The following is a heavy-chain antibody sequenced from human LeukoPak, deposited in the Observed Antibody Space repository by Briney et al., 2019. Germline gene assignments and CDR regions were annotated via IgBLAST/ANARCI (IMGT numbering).Heavy chain of an antibody. Sequence: GGSLRLSCAASGFTFSNAWMSWVRQAPGKGLEWVGRIKSKTDGGTTDHAAPVKGRFTISRDDSKNTLYLQMNSLKTEDTAVYYCTTLSGQLLYSGDVDYWGQGTLVTVSS. CDR3: TTLSGQLLYSGDVDY. CDR1: GFTFSNAW. D-gene: IGHD2-2*02. CDR2: IKSKTDGGTT. J-gene: IGHJ4*02. V-gene: IGHV3-15*01.